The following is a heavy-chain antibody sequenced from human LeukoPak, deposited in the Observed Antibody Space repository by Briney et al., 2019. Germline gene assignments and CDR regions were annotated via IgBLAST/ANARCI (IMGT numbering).Heavy chain of an antibody. CDR3: AREGNYNVLTGYYHYFDC. V-gene: IGHV5-51*01. CDR1: GYRFTNYW. J-gene: IGHJ4*02. D-gene: IGHD3-9*01. CDR2: IYPGDSDT. Sequence: GESLKISCKGSGYRFTNYWIGWVRQMPGKGVEWMGIIYPGDSDTRYSPSFRGQVNISADKSISTAYLQWSSLKASDTAMYYCAREGNYNVLTGYYHYFDCWGQGTVVTVSS.